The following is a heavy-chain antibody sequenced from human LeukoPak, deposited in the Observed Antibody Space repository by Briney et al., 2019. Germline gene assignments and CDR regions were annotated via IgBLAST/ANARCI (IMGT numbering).Heavy chain of an antibody. J-gene: IGHJ3*02. CDR3: AKGQNYYGSGADDAFDI. CDR2: ISGSGGST. V-gene: IGHV3-23*01. Sequence: GGSLRLSCAASGFTFSSYAMSWVRQAPGKGLEWVSAISGSGGSTYYADSVKGRFTISRDNSKNTLYLQMNSLRAEDTAVYYCAKGQNYYGSGADDAFDIWGQGTMVTVSS. CDR1: GFTFSSYA. D-gene: IGHD3-10*01.